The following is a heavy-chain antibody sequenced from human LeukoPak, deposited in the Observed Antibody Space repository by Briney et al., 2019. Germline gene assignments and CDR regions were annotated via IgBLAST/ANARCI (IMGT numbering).Heavy chain of an antibody. CDR3: ARLDCFVEGCYNH. CDR1: GDSVTSSY. J-gene: IGHJ4*02. Sequence: PSETLSLTCSVSGDSVTSSYWNWIRQPPGKGLEWIGYVSSDGTTNYTPSLRSRLIMSVDTAKNDISLILTSVTASDTAIYHCARLDCFVEGCYNHWGRGTLVTVSS. CDR2: VSSDGTT. V-gene: IGHV4-59*08. D-gene: IGHD2-15*01.